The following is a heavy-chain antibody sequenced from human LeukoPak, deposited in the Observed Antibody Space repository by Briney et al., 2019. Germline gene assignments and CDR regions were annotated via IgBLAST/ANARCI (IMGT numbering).Heavy chain of an antibody. CDR2: IYYSGST. V-gene: IGHV4-39*01. J-gene: IGHJ4*02. CDR1: GGSISSSSYY. Sequence: SETLSLTCTVSGGSISSSSYYWGWIRQPPGKRLEWIGSIYYSGSTYYNPSLKSRVTISVDTSKNQLSLKLRSVTAADTAVYYGASRLTAYCPEGTGYWFDYWGRGTLVTVS. CDR3: ASRLTAYCPEGTGYWFDY. D-gene: IGHD2-21*01.